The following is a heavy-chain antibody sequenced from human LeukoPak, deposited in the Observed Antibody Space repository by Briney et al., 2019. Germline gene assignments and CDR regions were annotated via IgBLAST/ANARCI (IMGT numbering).Heavy chain of an antibody. CDR2: IYYSGST. CDR1: GGSISSYY. D-gene: IGHD6-13*01. Sequence: SETLSLTCTVSGGSISSYYWSWIRQPPGKGLEWIGYIYYSGSTNYNPSLKSRVTISVDTSKNQFSLKLSSVTAADTAVYYCARASTASSIAASDYWGQGTLVSVSS. CDR3: ARASTASSIAASDY. J-gene: IGHJ4*02. V-gene: IGHV4-59*12.